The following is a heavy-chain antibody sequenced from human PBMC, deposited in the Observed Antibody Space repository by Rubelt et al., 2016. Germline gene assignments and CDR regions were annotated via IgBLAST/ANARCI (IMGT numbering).Heavy chain of an antibody. Sequence: QQAPGQGLEWMGWISAYNGNTNYAQKFQGRVTMTRDTSISTAYMELSRLRSDDTAVYYCARAYSSSSGRFDPWGQGTLVTVSS. J-gene: IGHJ5*02. V-gene: IGHV1-2*02. D-gene: IGHD6-6*01. CDR3: ARAYSSSSGRFDP. CDR2: ISAYNGNT.